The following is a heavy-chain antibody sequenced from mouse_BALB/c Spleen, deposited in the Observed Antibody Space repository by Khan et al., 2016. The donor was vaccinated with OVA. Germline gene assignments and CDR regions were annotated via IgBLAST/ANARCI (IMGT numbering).Heavy chain of an antibody. CDR2: IDPANGNT. V-gene: IGHV14-3*02. CDR1: GFNIKDTY. Sequence: EVELVESGAELVKPGASVKLSCTASGFNIKDTYMHWVKQRPEQGLEWIGRIDPANGNTKYDPKFQGKTTITADTSSNTAYLQLSSLTSEDTAVYYCARRNAWGQGTTLTVSS. CDR3: ARRNA. J-gene: IGHJ2*01.